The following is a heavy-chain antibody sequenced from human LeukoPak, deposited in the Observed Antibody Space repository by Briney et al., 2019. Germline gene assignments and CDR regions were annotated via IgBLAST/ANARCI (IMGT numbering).Heavy chain of an antibody. CDR2: IIPILGIA. CDR1: GGTFSSYA. CDR3: ARVLTTVTPDAFDI. Sequence: SVKVSCKASGGTFSSYAISWVRQAPGQGLEWMGRIIPILGIANYAQEFQGRVTITADKSTSTAYMELSSLRSEDTAVYYCARVLTTVTPDAFDIWGQGTMVTVSS. J-gene: IGHJ3*02. D-gene: IGHD4-17*01. V-gene: IGHV1-69*04.